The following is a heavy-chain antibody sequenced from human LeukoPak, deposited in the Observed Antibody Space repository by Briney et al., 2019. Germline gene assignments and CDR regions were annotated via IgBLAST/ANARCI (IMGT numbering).Heavy chain of an antibody. V-gene: IGHV3-48*04. J-gene: IGHJ5*02. D-gene: IGHD1-1*01. Sequence: GGPLRLSCAASGFTFRNYYMNWVRQAPGKGLEWVSYISSSSSTIYYADSVKGRFTISRDNAKNSLYLQMNSLRAEDTAVYYCARENVNWFDPWGQGTLVTVSS. CDR3: ARENVNWFDP. CDR1: GFTFRNYY. CDR2: ISSSSSTI.